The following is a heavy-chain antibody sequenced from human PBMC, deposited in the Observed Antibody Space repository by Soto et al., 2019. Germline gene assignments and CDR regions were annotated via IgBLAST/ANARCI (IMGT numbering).Heavy chain of an antibody. CDR2: IYSSGTT. V-gene: IGHV4-59*08. CDR1: GGSISSYY. Sequence: PSETLSLTCTVSGGSISSYYWSWIRQPPGKGLEWIGYIYSSGTTDYNPSLKSRVTLSLDTSKNQFSLRLSSVTAADTAVYYCASAQFYDSVLTSSYSYYMDVWGKGTTVTVSS. D-gene: IGHD3-16*01. J-gene: IGHJ6*03. CDR3: ASAQFYDSVLTSSYSYYMDV.